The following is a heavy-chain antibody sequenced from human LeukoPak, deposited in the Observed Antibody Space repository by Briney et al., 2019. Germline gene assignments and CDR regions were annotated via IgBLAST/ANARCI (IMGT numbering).Heavy chain of an antibody. Sequence: SETLSLTCTVSGGSISSNSFYWSWIRQHPGKGLEWIGYIYYSGSTYYNPSLKSRVTISVDTSKNQFSLKLSSVTAADTAVYYCARDGRPAGFDPWGQGTLVTVSS. J-gene: IGHJ5*02. CDR2: IYYSGST. CDR3: ARDGRPAGFDP. V-gene: IGHV4-31*03. D-gene: IGHD3/OR15-3a*01. CDR1: GGSISSNSFY.